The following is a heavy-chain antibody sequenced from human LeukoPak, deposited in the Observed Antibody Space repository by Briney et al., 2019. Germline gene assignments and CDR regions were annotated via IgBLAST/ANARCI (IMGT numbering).Heavy chain of an antibody. CDR3: ARGYRTTMDY. V-gene: IGHV4-59*01. J-gene: IGHJ4*02. D-gene: IGHD4-17*01. CDR1: GGSISSYY. Sequence: SKTLSPTCTVPGGSISSYYWSWIRQPPGKGLEWIGYIYYSGSTNYNPSLKSRVTISVDTSKNQFSLKLSSVTAADTAVYYCARGYRTTMDYWGQGTLVTVSS. CDR2: IYYSGST.